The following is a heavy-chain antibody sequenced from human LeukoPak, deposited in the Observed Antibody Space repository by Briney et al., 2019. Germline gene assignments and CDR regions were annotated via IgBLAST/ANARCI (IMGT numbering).Heavy chain of an antibody. V-gene: IGHV4-59*01. CDR2: IYYSGST. D-gene: IGHD3-22*01. CDR3: ARLKYYYDSSGYYHNFDY. Sequence: SETLSLTCTVSGGSISSYYWSWIRQPPGKGLEWIGYIYYSGSTNYNPSLKSRVTISVDTSKNQFSLKLSSVTAADTAVYYCARLKYYYDSSGYYHNFDYWGQGTLVTVSS. CDR1: GGSISSYY. J-gene: IGHJ4*02.